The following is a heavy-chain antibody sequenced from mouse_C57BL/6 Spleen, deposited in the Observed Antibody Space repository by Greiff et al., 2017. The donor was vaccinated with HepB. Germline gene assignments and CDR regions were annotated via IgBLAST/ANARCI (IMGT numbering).Heavy chain of an antibody. J-gene: IGHJ4*01. Sequence: DVHLVESGPSLVRPSQTLSLTCTVTGFSINSDCYWIWIRQFPGNKLEYIGYTFYSGITYYNPSLESRTYITRDTSKNQFSLKLSSVTTEDTATYYCARANYYGSSYDYAMDYWGQGTSVTVSS. D-gene: IGHD1-1*01. V-gene: IGHV3-3*01. CDR2: TFYSGIT. CDR1: GFSINSDCY. CDR3: ARANYYGSSYDYAMDY.